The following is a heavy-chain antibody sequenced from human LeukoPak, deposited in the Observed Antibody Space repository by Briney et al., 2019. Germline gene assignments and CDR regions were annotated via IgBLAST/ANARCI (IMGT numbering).Heavy chain of an antibody. V-gene: IGHV4-4*02. D-gene: IGHD3-22*01. CDR2: MYLSGTT. CDR3: AGLVGRYSSGLYYYYFDY. J-gene: IGHJ4*02. CDR1: GDSINSLDL. Sequence: SETLSFTCTVSGDSINSLDLWSWVRQPPGKGLEWIGEMYLSGTTHSNPSVKSRVTISIDKSKNQFFLNLSSVTAADTAVYYCAGLVGRYSSGLYYYYFDYWGQGTLVTVSS.